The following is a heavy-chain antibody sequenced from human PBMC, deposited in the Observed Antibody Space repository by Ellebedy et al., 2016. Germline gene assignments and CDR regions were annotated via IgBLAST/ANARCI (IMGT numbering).Heavy chain of an antibody. Sequence: GESLKISCKGSGYSFSTYWIGWVRQMPGKGLEWMGIVNPGDSDTRYSPSFKGQVTISADKSFNAAYLQWSSLKASDSAMYYCARSSGETYCSGGTCYQTLLDSWGQGTLVTVSS. CDR3: ARSSGETYCSGGTCYQTLLDS. V-gene: IGHV5-51*01. CDR1: GYSFSTYW. J-gene: IGHJ4*02. D-gene: IGHD2-15*01. CDR2: VNPGDSDT.